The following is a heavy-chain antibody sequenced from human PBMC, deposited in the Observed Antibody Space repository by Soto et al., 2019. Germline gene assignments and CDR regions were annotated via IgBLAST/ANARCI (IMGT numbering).Heavy chain of an antibody. V-gene: IGHV1-8*02. CDR2: MNPINGAT. D-gene: IGHD6-13*01. CDR3: GRGPSPRAPAGGTPYYYAMDV. J-gene: IGHJ6*02. CDR1: GYDFTAYD. Sequence: SVKLSCKASGYDFTAYDINWVRQASVQGLEWMGWMNPINGATGSARRFQGRVSMTRNTATGTAYLELTSLRSDDSAVYYCGRGPSPRAPAGGTPYYYAMDVWGQGTTVTVSS.